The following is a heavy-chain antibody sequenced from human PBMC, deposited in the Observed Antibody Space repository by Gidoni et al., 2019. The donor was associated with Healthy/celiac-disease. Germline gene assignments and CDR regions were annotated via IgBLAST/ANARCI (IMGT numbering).Heavy chain of an antibody. CDR1: GFTLGRYG. V-gene: IGHV3-33*01. Sequence: QVKLVESGEGVVPTARSLRPHCAASGFTLGRYGMHWGRLAPGKVLEWVAFIWYDGSNKYYADSVKGRFTISRDTSKTTLYLQMISLRADDPAVYYCAGHSGSRGWRGAYFASWGQGTLVPVSS. CDR2: IWYDGSNK. J-gene: IGHJ4*02. CDR3: AGHSGSRGWRGAYFAS. D-gene: IGHD3-22*01.